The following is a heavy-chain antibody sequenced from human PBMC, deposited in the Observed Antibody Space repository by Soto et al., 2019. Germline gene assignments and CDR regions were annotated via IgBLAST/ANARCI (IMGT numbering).Heavy chain of an antibody. J-gene: IGHJ1*01. CDR1: GGSISSSSYY. Sequence: PSETLSLTCTVSGGSISSSSYYWGWIRQPPGKGLEWIGSIYYSGGTYYNPSLKSRVTISVDTSKNQFSLKLSSVTAADTAVYYCGELEAADTIEQWGQGTLVTVSS. CDR3: GELEAADTIEQ. D-gene: IGHD6-13*01. V-gene: IGHV4-39*01. CDR2: IYYSGGT.